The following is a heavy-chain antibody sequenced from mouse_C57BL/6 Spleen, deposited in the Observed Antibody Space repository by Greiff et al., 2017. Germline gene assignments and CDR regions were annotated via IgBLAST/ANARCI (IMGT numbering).Heavy chain of an antibody. J-gene: IGHJ2*01. CDR1: GHAFSSPW. D-gene: IGHD3-2*01. V-gene: IGHV1-80*01. CDR2: IYPGDGDT. CDR3: ARRTARAPCDY. Sequence: VQLQQSGAELVKPGASVKSSCKASGHAFSSPWTNWVKQRPGKGLEWIGQIYPGDGDTNYNGKFKGKATLTADNSSSTANMQLSSLTSEDSAVYFCARRTARAPCDYRGQGATLAVSS.